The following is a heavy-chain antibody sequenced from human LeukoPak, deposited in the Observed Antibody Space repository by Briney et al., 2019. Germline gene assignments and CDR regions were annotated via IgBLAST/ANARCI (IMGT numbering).Heavy chain of an antibody. D-gene: IGHD6-19*01. Sequence: PGGSLRLSCAASGFAVSSYYMTWVRQAPGKGLEWVSVIYSDASTYYADSVKGRFTISRDYSKNTLYLQMNSLKTEDTAVYYCSRAYSTGWLGINDYWGQGALVTVSS. CDR3: SRAYSTGWLGINDY. V-gene: IGHV3-66*01. CDR2: IYSDAST. J-gene: IGHJ4*02. CDR1: GFAVSSYY.